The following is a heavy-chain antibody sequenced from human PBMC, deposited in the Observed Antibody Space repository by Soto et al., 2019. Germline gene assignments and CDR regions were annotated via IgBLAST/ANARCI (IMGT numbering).Heavy chain of an antibody. D-gene: IGHD3-3*01. CDR1: AGSISSGDYY. Sequence: PSETLPLTCSVSAGSISSGDYYWSWIRQPPGKGLEWIGYIYYSGSTYYNPSLKSRVTISVDASKNQFSLKLSSVTAADTAVYYCASFAGITIFGVVINDHYYYGMDVWGQGTTVTVSS. V-gene: IGHV4-30-4*01. J-gene: IGHJ6*02. CDR2: IYYSGST. CDR3: ASFAGITIFGVVINDHYYYGMDV.